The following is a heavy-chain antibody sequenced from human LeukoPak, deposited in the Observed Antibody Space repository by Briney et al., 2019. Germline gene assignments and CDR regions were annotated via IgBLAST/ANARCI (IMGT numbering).Heavy chain of an antibody. J-gene: IGHJ4*02. CDR3: AKGGRVQLWFPFDY. CDR1: GFTFDDYA. CDR2: ISWNSGSI. D-gene: IGHD5-18*01. Sequence: GRSLRLSCAASGFTFDDYAMHWVRQAPGKGLEWVSGISWNSGSIGYADSVKGRFTISRDSAKNSLYLQMNSLRAEDTALYYCAKGGRVQLWFPFDYWGQGTLVTVSS. V-gene: IGHV3-9*01.